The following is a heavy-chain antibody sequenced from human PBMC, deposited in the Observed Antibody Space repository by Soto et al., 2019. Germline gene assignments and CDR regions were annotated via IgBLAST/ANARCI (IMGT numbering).Heavy chain of an antibody. D-gene: IGHD1-1*01. CDR1: GFSLSTSGVG. CDR3: APYTTNPYMDV. J-gene: IGHJ6*03. Sequence: QITLKESRPTLVEPTQTLTLTCTFSGFSLSTSGVGVGWVRQPPGKALEWLALLYWDDDRRYNPSLNNRLTITKDTSKNQVVLTMTNMGPVDTGTYYCAPYTTNPYMDVWGTGTTVTVSS. CDR2: LYWDDDR. V-gene: IGHV2-5*02.